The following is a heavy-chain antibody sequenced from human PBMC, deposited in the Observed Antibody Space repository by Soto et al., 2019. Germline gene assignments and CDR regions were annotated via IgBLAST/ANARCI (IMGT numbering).Heavy chain of an antibody. CDR1: GYRFTGYN. CDR3: AREKMTLLGY. J-gene: IGHJ4*02. D-gene: IGHD3-3*01. CDR2: INPNTGDT. V-gene: IGHV1-2*02. Sequence: VASVKVSCKASGYRFTGYNLYWVRQAPGQGLEWMGWINPNTGDTTIAYKFQGRVAMTRGTSSSTAYMELSSLKSDDTAVYYCAREKMTLLGYWGQGTLVTVSS.